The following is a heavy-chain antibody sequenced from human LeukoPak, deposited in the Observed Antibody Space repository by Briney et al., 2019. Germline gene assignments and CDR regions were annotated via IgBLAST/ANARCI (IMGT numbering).Heavy chain of an antibody. V-gene: IGHV4-39*01. CDR1: GGSISSSSYY. J-gene: IGHJ4*02. CDR2: IYYSGST. D-gene: IGHD6-13*01. CDR3: ARLGGGSSWYISYFDY. Sequence: SGTLSLTCTVSGGSISSSSYYWGWIRQPPGKGLEWIGSIYYSGSTYYNPSLKSRVTISVDTSKNQFSLKLSSVTAADTAVYYCARLGGGSSWYISYFDYWGQGTLVTVSS.